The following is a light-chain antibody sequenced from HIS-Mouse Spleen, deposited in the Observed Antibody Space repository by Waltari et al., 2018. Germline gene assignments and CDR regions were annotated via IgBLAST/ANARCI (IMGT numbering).Light chain of an antibody. CDR1: SSAVGSYNL. V-gene: IGLV2-23*01. Sequence: QSALTQPASVSGSPGQSITISRTGTSSAVGSYNLVSCYQQHPGKAPKLRIYEGSKRPSGVSNRFSGSKSGNTASLTISGLQAEDEADYYCCSYAGSSTFWVFGGGTKLTVL. CDR2: EGS. J-gene: IGLJ3*02. CDR3: CSYAGSSTFWV.